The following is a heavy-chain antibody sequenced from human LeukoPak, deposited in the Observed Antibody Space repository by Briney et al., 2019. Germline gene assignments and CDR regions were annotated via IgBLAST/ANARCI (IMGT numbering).Heavy chain of an antibody. CDR1: GFTFSSYW. CDR3: VKSHSSSWSVLDS. J-gene: IGHJ4*02. CDR2: IYYDGNGK. Sequence: GGSLRLSCAASGFTFSSYWMHWVRQAPGKGLEWVAVIYYDGNGKYYGDSVKGRFTISRDLSRNTLYLQMNSLRVEDTAIYYCVKSHSSSWSVLDSWGQGTLVTVSS. D-gene: IGHD6-13*01. V-gene: IGHV3-30*18.